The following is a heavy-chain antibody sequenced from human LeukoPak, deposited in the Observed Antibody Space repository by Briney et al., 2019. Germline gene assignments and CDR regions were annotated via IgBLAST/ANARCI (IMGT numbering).Heavy chain of an antibody. J-gene: IGHJ3*02. CDR3: AKDRASGFGRDVFDI. Sequence: PGGSLRLSCAASGFTFDDYAMHWVRQVLGKGLEWVSGISWNSGSISYADSVKGRFTISRDNAKNSLYLQMSSLRAEDTALYYCAKDRASGFGRDVFDIWGQGTMVTVSS. D-gene: IGHD3-10*01. CDR1: GFTFDDYA. CDR2: ISWNSGSI. V-gene: IGHV3-9*01.